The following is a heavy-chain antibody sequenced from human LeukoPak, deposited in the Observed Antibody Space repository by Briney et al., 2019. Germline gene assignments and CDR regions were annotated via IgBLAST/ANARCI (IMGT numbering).Heavy chain of an antibody. J-gene: IGHJ4*02. CDR2: IIPILGIA. Sequence: SVKVSFKASGGTFSSYAISWVRQAPGQGLEWMGRIIPILGIANYAQKFQGRVTITADKSTSTAYMELSSLRSEDTAVYYCAREGLSYYDYVWGSPGTYFDYWGQGTLVTVSS. V-gene: IGHV1-69*04. CDR1: GGTFSSYA. D-gene: IGHD3-16*01. CDR3: AREGLSYYDYVWGSPGTYFDY.